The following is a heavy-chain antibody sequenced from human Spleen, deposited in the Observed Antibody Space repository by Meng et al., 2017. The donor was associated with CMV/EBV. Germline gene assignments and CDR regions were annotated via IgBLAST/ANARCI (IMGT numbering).Heavy chain of an antibody. Sequence: GESLKISCAASGFTFSSYWMSWVRQAPGKGLEWVANIKQDGSEKYYVDSVKGRFTISRDTARNSVYLRMNSLRAEDTAVYYCVRDVVGFDYWGQGTLVTVSS. J-gene: IGHJ4*02. D-gene: IGHD3-22*01. CDR1: GFTFSSYW. V-gene: IGHV3-7*01. CDR2: IKQDGSEK. CDR3: VRDVVGFDY.